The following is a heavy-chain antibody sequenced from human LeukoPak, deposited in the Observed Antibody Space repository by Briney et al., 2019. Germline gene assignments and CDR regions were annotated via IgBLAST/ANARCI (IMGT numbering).Heavy chain of an antibody. CDR2: ISYDGNNK. V-gene: IGHV3-30*03. CDR1: GFIFSRYG. Sequence: TGGSLRLSCAASGFIFSRYGMHWPRQAPGTGLEWVAVISYDGNNKYYANSVKGRFTISRDNSRNTLYLQMNSLRPEDTAVYYCAREYQDYTLAYWGQGALVTVSS. J-gene: IGHJ4*02. CDR3: AREYQDYTLAY. D-gene: IGHD4-11*01.